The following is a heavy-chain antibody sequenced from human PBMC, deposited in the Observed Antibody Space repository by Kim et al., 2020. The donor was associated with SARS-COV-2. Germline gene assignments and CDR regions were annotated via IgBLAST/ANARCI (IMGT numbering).Heavy chain of an antibody. Sequence: GGSLRLSCTASGFTFGDYAMSWFRQAPGKGLEWVGFIRSKAYGGTTEYAASVKGRFTISRDDSKSIAYLQMNSLKTEDTAVYYCTRQVTTIRGTQFDPWSQGTLVTVSS. CDR1: GFTFGDYA. CDR3: TRQVTTIRGTQFDP. J-gene: IGHJ5*02. D-gene: IGHD4-4*01. CDR2: IRSKAYGGTT. V-gene: IGHV3-49*03.